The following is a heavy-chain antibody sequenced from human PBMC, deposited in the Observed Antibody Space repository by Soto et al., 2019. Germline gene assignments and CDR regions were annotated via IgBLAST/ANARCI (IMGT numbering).Heavy chain of an antibody. Sequence: QVQLQESGPGLVKPSQTLCLTCTVSGGSISSGDYYWSWIRQPPGKGLEWIGYIYYSGSTYYNPSLKSRVTISVDTSKNQFSLKLSSVTAADTAVYYCAREGAFTVTTRYLDYWGQGTLVTVSS. CDR1: GGSISSGDYY. CDR3: AREGAFTVTTRYLDY. J-gene: IGHJ4*02. V-gene: IGHV4-30-4*01. D-gene: IGHD4-17*01. CDR2: IYYSGST.